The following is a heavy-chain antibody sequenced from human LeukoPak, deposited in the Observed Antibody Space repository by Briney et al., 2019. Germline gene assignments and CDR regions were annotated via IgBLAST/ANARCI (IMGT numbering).Heavy chain of an antibody. CDR2: INHSGGT. Sequence: GSLRLSCVASGLSVSSNYMSWVRQPPGKGLEWIGEINHSGGTNYNPSLKSRVTISVDTSKNQLSLKLSSVTAADTAVYYCAKKQESDVIDYWGQGTLVTVSS. J-gene: IGHJ4*02. V-gene: IGHV4-34*01. CDR1: GLSVSSNY. CDR3: AKKQESDVIDY.